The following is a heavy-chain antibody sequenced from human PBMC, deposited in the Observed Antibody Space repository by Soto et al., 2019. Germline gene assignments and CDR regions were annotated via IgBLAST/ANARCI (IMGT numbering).Heavy chain of an antibody. J-gene: IGHJ6*02. CDR2: TRSKANGYAT. Sequence: GGSLRLSCAGSGFSFGAFAIHWVRQPSGKGPEWVGRTRSKANGYATESVASLKGRFIVSRDDSRNTAYLQMNSLETEDTAVYYCTRFSEREYYHYGMNVWDQGTTVTVSS. D-gene: IGHD1-1*01. V-gene: IGHV3-73*01. CDR1: GFSFGAFA. CDR3: TRFSEREYYHYGMNV.